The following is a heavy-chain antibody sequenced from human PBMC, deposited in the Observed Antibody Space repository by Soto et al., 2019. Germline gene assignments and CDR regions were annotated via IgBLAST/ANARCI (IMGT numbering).Heavy chain of an antibody. J-gene: IGHJ5*01. CDR1: GFSFSSYT. CDR2: ITNRGTHT. CDR3: ARANEVAWVDS. V-gene: IGHV3-21*01. D-gene: IGHD2-15*01. Sequence: EVPLVESGGGLVKPGESLRLSCAASGFSFSSYTMNWVRQAPGKGLQWVSSITNRGTHTYSADSVKGRFTISRDNDKNSLLLQMHNMRAEYTAIYFCARANEVAWVDSWGLGTLVTVT.